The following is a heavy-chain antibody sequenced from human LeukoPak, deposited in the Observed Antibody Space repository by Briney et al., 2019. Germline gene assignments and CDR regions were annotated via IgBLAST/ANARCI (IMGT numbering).Heavy chain of an antibody. V-gene: IGHV3-21*01. CDR1: GFTFSSYS. D-gene: IGHD4-17*01. J-gene: IGHJ4*02. CDR2: ISSSSYI. Sequence: GGSLRLACAASGFTFSSYSMNWVRQAPGKGLEWVSSISSSSYIYYADSVKGRFTISRDNAKNSLYLQMNSLRAEDTAVYYCARTLDYGDSGFDYWGQGTLVTVSS. CDR3: ARTLDYGDSGFDY.